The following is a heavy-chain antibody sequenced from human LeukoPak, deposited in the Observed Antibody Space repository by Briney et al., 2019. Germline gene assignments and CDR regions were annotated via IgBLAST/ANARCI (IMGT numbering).Heavy chain of an antibody. V-gene: IGHV1-8*03. CDR1: VYTFTIYD. CDR3: ARGYGGKSYYYMDV. CDR2: MNPNSGNT. Sequence: ASVKVSCKSSVYTFTIYDIYWVRQPTGQGLEWMGWMNPNSGNTVYAHKFQGRLTNTRNTSINTAYMELSSQISEDSAVYYCARGYGGKSYYYMDVWGKGTTVTVSS. D-gene: IGHD4-23*01. J-gene: IGHJ6*03.